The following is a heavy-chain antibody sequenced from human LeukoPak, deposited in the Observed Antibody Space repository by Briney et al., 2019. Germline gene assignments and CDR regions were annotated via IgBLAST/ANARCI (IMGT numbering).Heavy chain of an antibody. CDR2: ISSGSETT. V-gene: IGHV3-48*02. D-gene: IGHD2-15*01. CDR3: ARDLQDMTTLYYFDH. CDR1: GFTFSSHG. Sequence: GGSLRLSCAASGFTFSSHGMNWVRQAPGKGMEWVSYISSGSETTYYADSVKGRFTISRDDAKNSLYLQLNSPRDEDTAVYYCARDLQDMTTLYYFDHWGQGTLVTVSS. J-gene: IGHJ4*02.